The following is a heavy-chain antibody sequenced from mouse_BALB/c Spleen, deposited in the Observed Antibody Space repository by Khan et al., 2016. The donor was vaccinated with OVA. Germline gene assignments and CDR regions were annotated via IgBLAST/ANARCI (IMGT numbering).Heavy chain of an antibody. CDR3: ASGGYWYFDV. D-gene: IGHD1-1*02. CDR1: GYTFTNYG. J-gene: IGHJ1*01. CDR2: INTYTGEP. V-gene: IGHV9-3-1*01. Sequence: QFQLVQSGPELTKPGETVKISCKASGYTFTNYGMNWVKQAPGKGLKWMGWINTYTGEPTYVDDFKGRFALSLETSASTAYLQISNLRNEDTATYFCASGGYWYFDVWGAGTTVTVSS.